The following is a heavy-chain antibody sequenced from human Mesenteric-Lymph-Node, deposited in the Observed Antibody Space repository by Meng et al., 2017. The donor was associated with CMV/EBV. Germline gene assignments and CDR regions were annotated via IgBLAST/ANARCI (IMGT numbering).Heavy chain of an antibody. D-gene: IGHD5-18*01. Sequence: GSLRLSCAASGFTFDDYAMHWVRQPPGKGLEWIGYIYYSGSTNYNPSLKSRVTISVDTSKNQFSLKLSSVTAADTAVYYCARTDTAMVTGGMDVWGQGTTVTVSS. CDR2: IYYSGST. CDR3: ARTDTAMVTGGMDV. V-gene: IGHV4-59*01. J-gene: IGHJ6*02. CDR1: GFTFDDYA.